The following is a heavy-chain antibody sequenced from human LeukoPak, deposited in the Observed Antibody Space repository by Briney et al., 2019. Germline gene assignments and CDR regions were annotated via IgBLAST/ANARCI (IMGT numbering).Heavy chain of an antibody. CDR2: INHSGST. V-gene: IGHV4-34*01. J-gene: IGHJ5*02. CDR1: GGSFSGYY. Sequence: SETLSLTCAVYGGSFSGYYWSWIRQPPGKGLEWIGEINHSGSTNYNPSLKSRVTISVDTSKNQFSLKLSSVTAADTAVYYCASGTSRWFGPWGQGTLVTVSS. CDR3: ASGTSRWFGP.